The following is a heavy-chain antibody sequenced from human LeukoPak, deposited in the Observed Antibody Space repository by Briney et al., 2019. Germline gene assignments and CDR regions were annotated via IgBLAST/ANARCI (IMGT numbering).Heavy chain of an antibody. V-gene: IGHV4-4*07. CDR3: ATRYSGSHLLDY. CDR1: GVSISNYY. CDR2: VCRSGSI. D-gene: IGHD1-26*01. Sequence: PSETLSLTCTVSGVSISNYYWTWIRQPAGKGLEWIGRVCRSGSIDYNPSLKSRVTMSVDSSKNQFSLKLTSVTAVDTAVYYCATRYSGSHLLDYWGQGTLVTVSS. J-gene: IGHJ4*02.